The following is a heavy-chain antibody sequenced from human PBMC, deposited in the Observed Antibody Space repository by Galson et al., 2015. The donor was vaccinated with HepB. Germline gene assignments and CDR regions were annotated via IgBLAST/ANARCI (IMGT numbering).Heavy chain of an antibody. D-gene: IGHD3-22*01. J-gene: IGHJ4*02. CDR2: ISAYNGNT. Sequence: SVKVSCKASGYTFTSYGISWVRQAPGQGLEWMGWISAYNGNTNYAQKLQGRVTMTTDTSTSTAYMELSSLRSEDTAVYYCATESYDSSGYPRGDFDYWGQGTLVTVSS. V-gene: IGHV1-18*01. CDR1: GYTFTSYG. CDR3: ATESYDSSGYPRGDFDY.